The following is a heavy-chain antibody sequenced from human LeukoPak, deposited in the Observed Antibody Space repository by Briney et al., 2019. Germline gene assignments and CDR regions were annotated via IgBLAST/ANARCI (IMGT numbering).Heavy chain of an antibody. V-gene: IGHV4-59*01. Sequence: SETLSRNSTVAGCCSSGYSWMWIRQGPGQGREWIGYSYYGGSTNYNPTLKSRVNISVDTSKNQFSMKLSSVTAADTSVYSCARGLWELLPELWGQGTLVTVSS. CDR1: GCCSSGYS. D-gene: IGHD1-26*01. CDR3: ARGLWELLPEL. CDR2: SYYGGST. J-gene: IGHJ3*01.